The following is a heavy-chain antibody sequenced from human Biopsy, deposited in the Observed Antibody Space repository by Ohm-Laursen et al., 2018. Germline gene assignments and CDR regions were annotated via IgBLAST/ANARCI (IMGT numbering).Heavy chain of an antibody. CDR2: ISSGGSTI. D-gene: IGHD5/OR15-5a*01. CDR3: VREMSHESTIRDSFDL. Sequence: SLRLSCSAAGFTFSNYQMSWTRQTPGKGLEWVSHISSGGSTIFHADSVKGRFTISRDNAKDSLFLQMNSLRVEDTAVYYCVREMSHESTIRDSFDLWGQGTMVTVSS. CDR1: GFTFSNYQ. J-gene: IGHJ3*01. V-gene: IGHV3-11*04.